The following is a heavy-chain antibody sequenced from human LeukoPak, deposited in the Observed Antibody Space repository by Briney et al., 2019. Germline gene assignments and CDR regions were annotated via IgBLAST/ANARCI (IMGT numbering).Heavy chain of an antibody. D-gene: IGHD1-1*01. Sequence: GGSLRLSCEASGFTFSSYGMHWVRQAPGKGLEWVAVIWYDGSNKYYADSVKGRFTISRDNSKNTLYLQMNSLRAEDTAVYYCARAPDERSYGMDVWGQGTTVTVSS. CDR3: ARAPDERSYGMDV. CDR1: GFTFSSYG. CDR2: IWYDGSNK. J-gene: IGHJ6*02. V-gene: IGHV3-33*01.